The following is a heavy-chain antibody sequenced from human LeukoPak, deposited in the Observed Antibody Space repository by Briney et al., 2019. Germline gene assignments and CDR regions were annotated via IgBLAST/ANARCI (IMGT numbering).Heavy chain of an antibody. CDR3: ARVRGPVAGTGNWLDP. J-gene: IGHJ5*02. CDR2: IYYSGSS. D-gene: IGHD6-19*01. V-gene: IGHV4-61*01. Sequence: SETLSLTCSVSGGSVSSGSYYWSWIRQPPGKGLEWIGYIYYSGSSNYNPSLKSRVTISVDTSKNQFSLKLSSVTVADTAVYYCARVRGPVAGTGNWLDPWAREPWSPFPQ. CDR1: GGSVSSGSYY.